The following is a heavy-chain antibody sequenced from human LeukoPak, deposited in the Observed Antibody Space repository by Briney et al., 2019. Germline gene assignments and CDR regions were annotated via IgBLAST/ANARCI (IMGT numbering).Heavy chain of an antibody. Sequence: PSETLSLTCTVSGGSINGYFWSWFRQPQGKGLEWIGNIDHTGSTKYNPSLKSRVPVSFHTSDNQFSLMLTSVTAADTAVYYCARQDGATTPYYYYYYMDVWGKGTTVTVSS. D-gene: IGHD5-12*01. V-gene: IGHV4-59*08. CDR3: ARQDGATTPYYYYYYMDV. CDR2: IDHTGST. J-gene: IGHJ6*03. CDR1: GGSINGYF.